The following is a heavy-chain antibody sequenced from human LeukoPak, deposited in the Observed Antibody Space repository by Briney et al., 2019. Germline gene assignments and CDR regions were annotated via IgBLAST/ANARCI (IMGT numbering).Heavy chain of an antibody. D-gene: IGHD4-17*01. CDR2: MNPNSGNT. CDR1: GYTFTSYD. Sequence: GASVKVSCKASGYTFTSYDINWVRQATGQGLEWMGWMNPNSGNTGYAQKFQGRVTMTRNTSISTAYMELSSLRSDDTAVYYCARSDYGGNAFDYWGQGTLVTVSS. J-gene: IGHJ4*02. V-gene: IGHV1-8*01. CDR3: ARSDYGGNAFDY.